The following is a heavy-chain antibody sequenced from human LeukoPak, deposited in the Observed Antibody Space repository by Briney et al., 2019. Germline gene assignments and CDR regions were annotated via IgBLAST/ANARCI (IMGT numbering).Heavy chain of an antibody. CDR2: INPSGGST. J-gene: IGHJ5*02. CDR3: ARDFGWWELLSWFDP. CDR1: GYTSTSYY. Sequence: ASVKVSCKASGYTSTSYYMHWVRQAPGQGLEWMGIINPSGGSTSYAQKFQGRVTMTRDTSTSTVYMELSSLRSEDTAVYYCARDFGWWELLSWFDPWGQGTLVTVSS. V-gene: IGHV1-46*03. D-gene: IGHD1-26*01.